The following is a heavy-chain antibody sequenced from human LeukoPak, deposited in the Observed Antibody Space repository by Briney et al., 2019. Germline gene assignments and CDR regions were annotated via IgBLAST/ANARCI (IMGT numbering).Heavy chain of an antibody. D-gene: IGHD3-10*01. CDR1: GFTFSSYG. CDR2: ISGSGGNT. V-gene: IGHV3-23*01. Sequence: PGGSLRLSCAASGFTFSSYGMSWVRQAPGKGLEWVSFISGSGGNTYYADSVKGRFTISRDNSKNTLFLQVNSLRGEDTAVYYCASYQYGSGSWNWGQGTLVTLSS. J-gene: IGHJ4*02. CDR3: ASYQYGSGSWN.